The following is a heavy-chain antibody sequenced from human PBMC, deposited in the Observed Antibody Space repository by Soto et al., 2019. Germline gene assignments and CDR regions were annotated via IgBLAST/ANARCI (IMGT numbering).Heavy chain of an antibody. D-gene: IGHD4-4*01. J-gene: IGHJ4*02. CDR2: ISAYNGNT. CDR1: GYTFTSYG. V-gene: IGHV1-18*01. CDR3: ARVRPLDYNFVY. Sequence: ASVKVSCKASGYTFTSYGISWVRQAPGQGLEWMGWISAYNGNTNYAQKLQGRVTMTTDTSTSTAYMELRSPRSDDTAVYYCARVRPLDYNFVYWGQGTLVTVSS.